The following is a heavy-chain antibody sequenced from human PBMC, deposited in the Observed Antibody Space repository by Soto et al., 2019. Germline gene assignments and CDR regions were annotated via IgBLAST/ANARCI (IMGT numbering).Heavy chain of an antibody. J-gene: IGHJ6*02. V-gene: IGHV4-59*01. CDR1: GGSTSSSF. Sequence: PSETLSLTCSVSGGSTSSSFWSWIRQPPGKELEWIGYISYSGSTTYNPSLKSRITLSVDTSKNQFSLRVASVTAADTAVYYCARGHRAMEYYYYYGMDVWGQGTTVTVSS. CDR3: ARGHRAMEYYYYYGMDV. D-gene: IGHD5-18*01. CDR2: ISYSGST.